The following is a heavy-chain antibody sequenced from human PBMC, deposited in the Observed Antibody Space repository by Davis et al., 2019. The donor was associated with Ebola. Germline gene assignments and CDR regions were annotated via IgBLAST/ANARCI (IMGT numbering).Heavy chain of an antibody. D-gene: IGHD4-17*01. CDR1: DFIVSDKY. Sequence: GESLKISCAASDFIVSDKYMSWVRQAPGKGPEWVSVIYRDERTYYANSVRGRFTISRDNSKNTIYLQMDSLRVEDTAMYYCARHVYGDFWYFDLWGRGTQVTVSS. J-gene: IGHJ2*01. CDR2: IYRDERT. CDR3: ARHVYGDFWYFDL. V-gene: IGHV3-53*01.